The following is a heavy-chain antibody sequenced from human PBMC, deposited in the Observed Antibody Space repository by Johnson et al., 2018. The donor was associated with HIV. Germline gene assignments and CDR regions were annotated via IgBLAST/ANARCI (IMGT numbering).Heavy chain of an antibody. D-gene: IGHD5-12*01. CDR1: GFTFSDYY. CDR2: ISSSGNTI. J-gene: IGHJ3*02. Sequence: QMQLVESGGGLVKPGGSLRLSCVASGFTFSDYYMTWIRQAPGKGLEWLSYISSSGNTIYYADSVTGRFTISRDNAKNSLYLQMNSLRLEETAVYYCARDESGYDEGFDAFDIWGQGTMVTVSS. V-gene: IGHV3-11*04. CDR3: ARDESGYDEGFDAFDI.